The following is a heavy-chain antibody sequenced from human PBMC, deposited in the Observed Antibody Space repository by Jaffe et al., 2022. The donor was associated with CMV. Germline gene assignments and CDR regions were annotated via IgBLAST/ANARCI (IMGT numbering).Heavy chain of an antibody. J-gene: IGHJ3*02. V-gene: IGHV3-53*01. Sequence: EVQLVESGGGLIQPGGSLRLSCAASGFTVSRNHLNWVRQGPGKGLEWVSIIYSGGTTYYADSVKGRFTISRDNSKNTVFLHMNSLRAEDTAVYYCARDAPRRDGYNEAFDIWGQGTMVSVSS. CDR1: GFTVSRNH. D-gene: IGHD5-12*01. CDR3: ARDAPRRDGYNEAFDI. CDR2: IYSGGTT.